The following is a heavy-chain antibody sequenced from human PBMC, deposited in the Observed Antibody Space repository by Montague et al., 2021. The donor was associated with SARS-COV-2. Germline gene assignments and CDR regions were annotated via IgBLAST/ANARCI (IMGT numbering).Heavy chain of an antibody. CDR2: IYYSGST. V-gene: IGHV4-31*03. CDR1: GGSISSGGYY. D-gene: IGHD3-3*01. CDR3: ARDSGITIFGVVIMQAFDI. Sequence: TLSLTCTVSGGSISSGGYYWSWIRQHPGKGLEWIGYIYYSGSTYYNPSLKSRVTTSVDTSKNQFSLKLSSVTAADTAVYYCARDSGITIFGVVIMQAFDIWGQGTMVTVSS. J-gene: IGHJ3*02.